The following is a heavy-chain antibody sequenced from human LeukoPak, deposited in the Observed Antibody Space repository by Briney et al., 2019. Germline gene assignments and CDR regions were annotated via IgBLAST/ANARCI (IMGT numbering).Heavy chain of an antibody. Sequence: GGSLRHSCAASGFTFSSYSMNWVRQAPGKGLEWVSSISSSSSYIYYADSVKGRFTISRDNAKNSLYLQMNSLRAEDTAVYYCASFKLSMAPLEPDVWGQGTTVTVSS. CDR2: ISSSSSYI. CDR3: ASFKLSMAPLEPDV. D-gene: IGHD5-24*01. CDR1: GFTFSSYS. J-gene: IGHJ6*02. V-gene: IGHV3-21*01.